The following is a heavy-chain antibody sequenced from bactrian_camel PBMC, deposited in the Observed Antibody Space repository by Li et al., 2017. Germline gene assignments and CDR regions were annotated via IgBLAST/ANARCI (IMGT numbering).Heavy chain of an antibody. Sequence: VQLVESGGGSVQAGGSLRLSCKPFGNTYCGGWFRQVPGKEREGVAAIDSTGSANYADSVKGRFTISNDNARNTLALQMNSLKPEDTAMYYCAAKEYGARLHALHVLTYKYWGHGTQVTVS. J-gene: IGHJ4*01. CDR1: GNTYCG. CDR2: IDSTGSA. V-gene: IGHV3S55*01. D-gene: IGHD6*01. CDR3: AAKEYGARLHALHVLTYKY.